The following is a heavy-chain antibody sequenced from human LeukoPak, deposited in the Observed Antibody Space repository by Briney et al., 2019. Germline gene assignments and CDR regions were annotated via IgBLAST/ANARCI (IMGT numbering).Heavy chain of an antibody. CDR2: ISSTSVFI. V-gene: IGHV3-21*01. Sequence: GGSLRLSCAASGFTFTDYTMNWVRQAPGMGLEGLSSISSTSVFIYYADSVKGRFTISRENPKNSLYLQMNSLRGEDTALYFCARGNDFDYWGQGTVVTVSS. CDR1: GFTFTDYT. CDR3: ARGNDFDY. J-gene: IGHJ4*02. D-gene: IGHD1-1*01.